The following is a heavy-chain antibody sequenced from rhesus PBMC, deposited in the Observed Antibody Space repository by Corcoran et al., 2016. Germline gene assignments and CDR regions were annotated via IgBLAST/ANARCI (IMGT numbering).Heavy chain of an antibody. V-gene: IGHV4-65*01. CDR3: ASRIAAPFDY. CDR2: ISGSSGST. D-gene: IGHD6-31*01. CDR1: GGSISSSNW. Sequence: QVQLQESGPGLVKPSETLSLTCAVSGGSISSSNWWSWIRQPPGKGLEWIGYISGSSGSTSFNPSPKSRVTLSTAPSKNQFSLKLSSVTAADTAVYYCASRIAAPFDYWGQGVLVTVSS. J-gene: IGHJ4*01.